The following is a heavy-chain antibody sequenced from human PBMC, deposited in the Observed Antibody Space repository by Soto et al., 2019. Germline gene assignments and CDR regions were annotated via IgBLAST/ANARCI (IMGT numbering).Heavy chain of an antibody. V-gene: IGHV3-30-3*01. CDR2: ISYDGSNK. CDR3: ARDLITYYYDSSGSV. J-gene: IGHJ4*02. CDR1: GFTFSSYA. D-gene: IGHD3-22*01. Sequence: PGGSLRLSCAASGFTFSSYAMHWVRQAPGKGLEWVAVISYDGSNKYYADSVKGRFTISRDNSKNTLYLQMNSLRAEDTAVYYCARDLITYYYDSSGSVWGQGTLVTVSS.